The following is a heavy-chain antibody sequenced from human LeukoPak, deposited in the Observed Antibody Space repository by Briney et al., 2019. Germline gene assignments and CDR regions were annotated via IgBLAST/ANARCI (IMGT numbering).Heavy chain of an antibody. J-gene: IGHJ4*02. D-gene: IGHD5-18*01. CDR1: GGSISSGGYY. CDR3: ARGVDTSPPTRTREYYVDY. V-gene: IGHV4-31*03. CDR2: IYYSGST. Sequence: SETLSLTCTVSGGSISSGGYYWSWLRQHPGQGLEWIGYIYYSGSTYYNPSLRSRVTISVDTSKIQFSLKLSSVTAADTAVYYCARGVDTSPPTRTREYYVDYWGQGTLVTVSS.